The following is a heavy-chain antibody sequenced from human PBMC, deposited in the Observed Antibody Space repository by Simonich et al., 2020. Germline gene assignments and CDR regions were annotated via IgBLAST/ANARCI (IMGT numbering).Heavy chain of an antibody. CDR2: IGSMSSYI. D-gene: IGHD3-3*01. CDR1: GFTFSSYS. J-gene: IGHJ4*02. V-gene: IGHV3-21*01. CDR3: ARKRFLEWFFDY. Sequence: EVQLVESGGGLVKPGGSLRLSCAASGFTFSSYSMNWVRQAPGNGGEWVSSIGSMSSYIDYADSVKGRFTISRENAKNSRYLQMNSLRAEDTAVYYCARKRFLEWFFDYWGQGTLVTVSS.